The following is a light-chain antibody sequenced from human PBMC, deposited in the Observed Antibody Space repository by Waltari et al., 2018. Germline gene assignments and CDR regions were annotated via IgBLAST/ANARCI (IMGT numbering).Light chain of an antibody. Sequence: DVVLTQTPLSSPVTLGQPASISCRSSPSLVHSDGMTYLSWLQQRPGQPPRLLIYQISERFSGVPDRFSGSGAVTDFTLTISRVEADDVGVYYCVQTEQHPWTFGLGTKVEIK. J-gene: IGKJ1*01. CDR3: VQTEQHPWT. CDR2: QIS. V-gene: IGKV2-24*01. CDR1: PSLVHSDGMTY.